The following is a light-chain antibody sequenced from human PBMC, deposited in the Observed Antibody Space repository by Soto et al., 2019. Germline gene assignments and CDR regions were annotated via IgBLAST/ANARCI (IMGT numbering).Light chain of an antibody. CDR1: SSNIGNNA. CDR2: YDD. V-gene: IGLV1-36*01. J-gene: IGLJ1*01. CDR3: AAWDDSLNGYV. Sequence: QSVLTQPPSVSAAPRQRVTISCSGSSSNIGNNAVNWYQQLPGKAPKLLIYYDDLLPSGVSDRFSGSKSGTSASLAISGLQSEDEADYYCAAWDDSLNGYVFGTGTKPNVL.